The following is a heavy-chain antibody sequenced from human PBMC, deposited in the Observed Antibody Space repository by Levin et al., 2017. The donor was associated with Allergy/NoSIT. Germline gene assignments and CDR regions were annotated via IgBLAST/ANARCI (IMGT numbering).Heavy chain of an antibody. CDR1: DDAISFYY. CDR3: AMYYHDASGYSNWIDP. CDR2: IYYTGST. Sequence: SQTLSLTCPVSDDAISFYYWSWLRQPPGKGLEWIVYIYYTGSTNYNPSPKSRVTISMDTSKNQFSLTLNSVTAAATAVYYCAMYYHDASGYSNWIDPWGQGTLVTVSS. V-gene: IGHV4-59*01. J-gene: IGHJ5*02. D-gene: IGHD3-22*01.